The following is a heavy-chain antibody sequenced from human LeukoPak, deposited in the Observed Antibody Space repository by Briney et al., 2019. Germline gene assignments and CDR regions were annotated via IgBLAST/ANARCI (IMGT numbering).Heavy chain of an antibody. CDR3: ARGYSSSSGVDYYYYCYMDV. CDR2: IIPILGIA. J-gene: IGHJ6*03. D-gene: IGHD6-6*01. V-gene: IGHV1-69*04. Sequence: GASVKVSCKASGGTFSSYAISWVRQAPGQGLEWMGRIIPILGIANYAQKFQGRVTITADKSTSTAYMELSSLRSEDTAVYYCARGYSSSSGVDYYYYCYMDVWGKGTTVTVSS. CDR1: GGTFSSYA.